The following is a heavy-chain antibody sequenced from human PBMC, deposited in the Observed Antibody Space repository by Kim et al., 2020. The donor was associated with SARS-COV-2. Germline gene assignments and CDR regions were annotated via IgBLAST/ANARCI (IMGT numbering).Heavy chain of an antibody. CDR2: IYYSGST. CDR1: GGSISSYY. D-gene: IGHD6-6*01. Sequence: SETLSLTCTVSGGSISSYYWSWIRQPPGKGLEWIGYIYYSGSTNYNPSLKSRVTISVDTSKNQFSLKLSSVTAADTAVYYCARAPLPRSSQYYFDYWGQGTLVTVSS. CDR3: ARAPLPRSSQYYFDY. J-gene: IGHJ4*02. V-gene: IGHV4-59*13.